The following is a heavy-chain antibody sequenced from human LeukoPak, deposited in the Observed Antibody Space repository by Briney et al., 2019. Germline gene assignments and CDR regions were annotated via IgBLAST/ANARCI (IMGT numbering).Heavy chain of an antibody. J-gene: IGHJ4*02. CDR3: AKWAEYFYDSSGLIDF. CDR1: GFTFSYHW. CDR2: IQNDGISA. V-gene: IGHV3-74*01. D-gene: IGHD3-22*01. Sequence: GGSLRLSCAASGFTFSYHWMHWVRQVPGKGLVWVSRIQNDGISATYADSVKGRFTISRDNAKNTLYLQMIRLRDEDTGIYYCAKWAEYFYDSSGLIDFWGQARLVTVCS.